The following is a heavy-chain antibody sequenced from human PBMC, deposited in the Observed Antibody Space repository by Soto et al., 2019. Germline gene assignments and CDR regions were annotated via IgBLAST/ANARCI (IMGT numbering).Heavy chain of an antibody. CDR1: GFTFSSYA. Sequence: QPGGSLRLSCAASGFTFSSYAMHWVRQAPGKGLEWVAVISYDGSNKYYADSVKGRFTISRDNSKNTLYLQMNSLRAEDTAVYYCARAPYGDYVSWFDPWGQGTLVTVSS. D-gene: IGHD4-17*01. J-gene: IGHJ5*02. V-gene: IGHV3-30-3*01. CDR3: ARAPYGDYVSWFDP. CDR2: ISYDGSNK.